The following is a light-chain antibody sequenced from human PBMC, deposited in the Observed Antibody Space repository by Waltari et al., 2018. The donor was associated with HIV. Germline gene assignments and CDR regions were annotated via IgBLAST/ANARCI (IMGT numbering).Light chain of an antibody. Sequence: ILMTQSPDTLSLSPGEGAALSCRASQNITNHLAWYQQKPGQTPRLIMFGATTRATGVPVRFSGSGSGSEFNLTISSLQSQDVGVYFCQQYSAWPLTFGPGTRVNIK. V-gene: IGKV3-15*01. CDR2: GAT. CDR1: QNITNH. CDR3: QQYSAWPLT. J-gene: IGKJ3*01.